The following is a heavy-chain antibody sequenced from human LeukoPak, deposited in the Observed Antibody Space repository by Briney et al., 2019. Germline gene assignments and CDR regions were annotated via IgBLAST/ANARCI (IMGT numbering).Heavy chain of an antibody. CDR3: ARKYYYDSSGYHDY. CDR2: ISAYNGNT. J-gene: IGHJ4*02. Sequence: GASVKVSCKASGYTFTSYGISWVRQAPGQGLEWMGWISAYNGNTNYAQKLQGRVTMTTDTSTSTAYMELRSLRSDDTAAYYCARKYYYDSSGYHDYWGQGTLVTVSS. CDR1: GYTFTSYG. D-gene: IGHD3-22*01. V-gene: IGHV1-18*01.